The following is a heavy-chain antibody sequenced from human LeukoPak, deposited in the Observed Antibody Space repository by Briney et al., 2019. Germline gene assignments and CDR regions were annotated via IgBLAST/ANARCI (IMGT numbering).Heavy chain of an antibody. Sequence: GGSLRLSCAASGFTFSSYWMHWVRHGPGKGLVWVSRINNDGRSANYADSVKGRFTISRDNAKNTLYLQMNSLRAEDTAVYYCAKDLRTPSDTNIAIDYWGQGTLVTVSS. J-gene: IGHJ4*02. V-gene: IGHV3-74*01. CDR3: AKDLRTPSDTNIAIDY. CDR2: INNDGRSA. CDR1: GFTFSSYW. D-gene: IGHD4-23*01.